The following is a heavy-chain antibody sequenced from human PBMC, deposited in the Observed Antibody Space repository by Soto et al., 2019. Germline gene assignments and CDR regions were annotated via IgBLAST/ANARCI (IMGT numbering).Heavy chain of an antibody. V-gene: IGHV3-30*04. D-gene: IGHD1-26*01. CDR2: ITYDGSKQ. CDR1: GFTFSSHA. J-gene: IGHJ4*02. CDR3: ARDISGSYSFDY. Sequence: QVQLVESGGGVVQPGWSLRLSCAASGFTFSSHAMHWVRQAPGKGLEWVAVITYDGSKQYYADSVKGRFTLSRDNSKNTLYLQKNGLRAEDTAVYYCARDISGSYSFDYWGQGTLVTVSS.